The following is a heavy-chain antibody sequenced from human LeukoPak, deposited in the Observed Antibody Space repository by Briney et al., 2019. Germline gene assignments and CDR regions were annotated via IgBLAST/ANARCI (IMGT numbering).Heavy chain of an antibody. CDR2: ISSSSSYI. V-gene: IGHV3-21*01. CDR3: ARDAFDI. Sequence: GGSLRLSCAASGFTFDDYGMSWVRQAPGKGLEWVSSISSSSSYIYYADSVKGRFTISRDNAKNSLYLQMNSLRAEDTAVFYCARDAFDIWGQGTMVTVSS. J-gene: IGHJ3*02. CDR1: GFTFDDYG.